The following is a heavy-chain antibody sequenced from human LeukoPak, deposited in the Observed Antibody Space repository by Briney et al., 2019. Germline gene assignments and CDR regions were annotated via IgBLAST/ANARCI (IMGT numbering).Heavy chain of an antibody. CDR1: GGTFSSYA. D-gene: IGHD3-10*01. J-gene: IGHJ5*02. CDR2: IIPIFGTA. V-gene: IGHV1-69*13. CDR3: ARSVGMVRVNWFDP. Sequence: SVKVSCKASGGTFSSYAISWVRQAPGQGLEWMGGIIPIFGTANYAQKFQGRVTITADESTSTAYMELSRLRSEDTAVYYCARSVGMVRVNWFDPWGQGTLVTVSS.